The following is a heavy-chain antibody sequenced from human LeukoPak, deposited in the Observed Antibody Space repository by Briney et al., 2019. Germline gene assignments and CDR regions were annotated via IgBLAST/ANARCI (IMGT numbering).Heavy chain of an antibody. D-gene: IGHD4-17*01. CDR3: AHRGDGDYEGIFDH. Sequence: ESGPTLVKPTQTLTLTCTFSGFSLSANGMGVGWIRQPPGRALEWLALIFWNDDIHYSPSLKSRLTITKDTSKNQVVLTMTNMDPVDTATYYCAHRGDGDYEGIFDHWGQGTLVTVSS. V-gene: IGHV2-5*01. CDR1: GFSLSANGMG. J-gene: IGHJ4*02. CDR2: IFWNDDI.